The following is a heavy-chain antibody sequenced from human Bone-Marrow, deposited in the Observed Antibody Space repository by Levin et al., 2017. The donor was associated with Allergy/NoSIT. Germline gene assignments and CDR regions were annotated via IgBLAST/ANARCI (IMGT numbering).Heavy chain of an antibody. CDR2: ISSSGSTI. D-gene: IGHD2-2*01. CDR1: GFTFSDYY. V-gene: IGHV3-11*01. Sequence: SCAASGFTFSDYYMSWIRQAPGKGLEWVSYISSSGSTIYYADSVKGRFTISRDNAKNSLYLQMNSLRAEDTAVYYCARFLGYCISTSCYYYYYGMDVWGQGTTVTVSS. CDR3: ARFLGYCISTSCYYYYYGMDV. J-gene: IGHJ6*02.